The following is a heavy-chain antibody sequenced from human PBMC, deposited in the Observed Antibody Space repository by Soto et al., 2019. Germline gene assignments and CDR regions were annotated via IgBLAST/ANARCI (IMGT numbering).Heavy chain of an antibody. CDR1: GGPISGYY. Sequence: KTSETLSLTCTVSGGPISGYYWSWVRQPAGKGLEWVGRIYSDGTTNYSPSLKSRVTMSLDTSKDQFSLHLNSVTAADTAVYYCSRVGCNNSKCYTRGMDVWGQGTTVTVSS. D-gene: IGHD2-8*01. CDR2: IYSDGTT. CDR3: SRVGCNNSKCYTRGMDV. J-gene: IGHJ6*02. V-gene: IGHV4-4*07.